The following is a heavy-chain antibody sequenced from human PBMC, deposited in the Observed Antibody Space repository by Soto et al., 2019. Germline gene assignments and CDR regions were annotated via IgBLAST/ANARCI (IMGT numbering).Heavy chain of an antibody. J-gene: IGHJ4*02. CDR3: AILIAAAGTFDY. D-gene: IGHD6-13*01. CDR2: ISAYNGNT. V-gene: IGHV1-18*04. CDR1: GYTFTSYG. Sequence: ASVKVSCKASGYTFTSYGISWVRRAPGQGLEWMGWISAYNGNTNYAQKLQGRVTMTTDTSTSTAYMELRSLRSDDTAVYYCAILIAAAGTFDYWGQGTLVTVSS.